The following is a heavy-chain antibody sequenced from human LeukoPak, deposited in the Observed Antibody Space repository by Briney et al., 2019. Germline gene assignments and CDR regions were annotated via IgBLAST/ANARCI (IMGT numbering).Heavy chain of an antibody. CDR2: INHSGST. Sequence: SETLSLTCAVYGGSFSGYYWSWIRQPPGKGLEWIGEINHSGSTNYNPSLTSRVTISVDTSKNQFSLRRSSVTAADTAVYYCASRSTMDVWGLGTPVTVSS. CDR1: GGSFSGYY. J-gene: IGHJ6*02. V-gene: IGHV4-34*01. CDR3: ASRSTMDV.